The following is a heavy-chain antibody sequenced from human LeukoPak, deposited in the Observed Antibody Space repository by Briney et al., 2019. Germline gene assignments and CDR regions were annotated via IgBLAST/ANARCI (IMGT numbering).Heavy chain of an antibody. V-gene: IGHV1-2*02. Sequence: ASVKVSCKASGYTFTGYYMHWVRQAPGRGLEWMGWINPNSGGTNYAQKFQGRVTITADKSTSTAYMELSSLRSEDTAVYYCASYSSGPYYYYGMDVWGQGTTVTVSS. CDR1: GYTFTGYY. CDR2: INPNSGGT. CDR3: ASYSSGPYYYYGMDV. D-gene: IGHD6-19*01. J-gene: IGHJ6*02.